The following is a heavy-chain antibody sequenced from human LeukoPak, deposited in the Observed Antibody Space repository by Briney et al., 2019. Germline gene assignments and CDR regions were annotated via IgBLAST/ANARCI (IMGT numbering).Heavy chain of an antibody. D-gene: IGHD6-19*01. CDR2: IIPIFGTA. V-gene: IGHV1-69*13. Sequence: ASAKVSCKASGGTFSSYAISWVRQAPGQGLEWMGGIIPIFGTANYAQKFQGRVTITADESTSTAYMELSSLRSEDTAVYYCARDTSGYSSGWYNLYYYYGMDVWGQGTTVTVSS. J-gene: IGHJ6*02. CDR3: ARDTSGYSSGWYNLYYYYGMDV. CDR1: GGTFSSYA.